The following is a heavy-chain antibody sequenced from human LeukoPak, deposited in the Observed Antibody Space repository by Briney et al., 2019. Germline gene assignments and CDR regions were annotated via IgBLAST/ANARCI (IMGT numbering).Heavy chain of an antibody. CDR1: GYTFTSYD. D-gene: IGHD6-19*01. CDR2: MNPNSGNI. CDR3: ARKSTPSSGWTPFDY. V-gene: IGHV1-8*01. J-gene: IGHJ4*02. Sequence: ASVKVSCKASGYTFTSYDINWVRQATGQGPEWMGWMNPNSGNIGYAQKFQGRVTMTRNTSISTAYMELSSLRSEDTAVYYCARKSTPSSGWTPFDYWGQGTLVTVSS.